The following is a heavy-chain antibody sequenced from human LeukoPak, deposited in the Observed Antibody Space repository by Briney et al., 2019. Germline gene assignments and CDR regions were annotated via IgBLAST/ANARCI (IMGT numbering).Heavy chain of an antibody. J-gene: IGHJ4*02. D-gene: IGHD2-21*02. V-gene: IGHV1-2*06. CDR3: ARTPNINVVVTGNYFDY. Sequence: GGSLRLSCAASGYTFTGYYMHWVRQAPGQGLEWMGRINPNSGGTNYAQKFQGRVTMTRDTSISTAYMELSRLRSDDTAVYYCARTPNINVVVTGNYFDYWDQGTLVTVSS. CDR1: GYTFTGYY. CDR2: INPNSGGT.